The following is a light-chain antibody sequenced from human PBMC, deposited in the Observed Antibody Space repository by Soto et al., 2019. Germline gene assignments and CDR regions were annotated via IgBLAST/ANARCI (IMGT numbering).Light chain of an antibody. CDR3: QSYEISLHNYV. CDR1: TSNIGAPYD. J-gene: IGLJ1*01. CDR2: GDN. Sequence: VLTQPPSVSGAPGQRVSISCTGSTSNIGAPYDVHWYQHLPGTAPKLLIYGDNNRPSGVPDRFSGSKSGTSASLAITRLQAEDEADYYCQSYEISLHNYVFGTGTKVTVL. V-gene: IGLV1-40*01.